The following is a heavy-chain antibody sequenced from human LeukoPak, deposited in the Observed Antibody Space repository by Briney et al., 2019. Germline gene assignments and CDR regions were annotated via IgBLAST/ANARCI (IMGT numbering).Heavy chain of an antibody. CDR3: AKSFGYSRSSFDY. J-gene: IGHJ4*02. V-gene: IGHV3-23*01. Sequence: GGSLRLSCAASGFTFSSYAMSWARQALGKGLEWVSGISGNGGGTYYADSVKGRFTISRDNSKNTLYLQMNSLRAEDTAVYYCAKSFGYSRSSFDYWGQGTLVTVSS. CDR1: GFTFSSYA. D-gene: IGHD6-13*01. CDR2: ISGNGGGT.